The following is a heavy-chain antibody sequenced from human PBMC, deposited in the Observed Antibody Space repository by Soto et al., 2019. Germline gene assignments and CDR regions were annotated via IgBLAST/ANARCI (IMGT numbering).Heavy chain of an antibody. Sequence: GGSLRLSCAASGFTFSSYAMHWVRQAPGKGLEWVAVISYDGSNKYYADSVKGRFTISRDNSKNTLYLQMNSLRAEDTAVYYCASLYDSSGYYYLHYWGQGTLVTVSS. V-gene: IGHV3-30-3*01. J-gene: IGHJ4*02. CDR2: ISYDGSNK. CDR3: ASLYDSSGYYYLHY. CDR1: GFTFSSYA. D-gene: IGHD3-22*01.